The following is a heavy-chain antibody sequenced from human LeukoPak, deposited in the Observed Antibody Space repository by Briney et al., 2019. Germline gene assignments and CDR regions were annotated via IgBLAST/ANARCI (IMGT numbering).Heavy chain of an antibody. CDR1: GFTFSSYE. CDR2: ISSSGYSI. Sequence: GGSLRLSCAASGFTFSSYEMNWVRQAPGKGLEGVSYISSSGYSIYYADSVKGRFTISRDNAKNSLYLQMNSLRAEDTAVYYCASSYYDSSGRWFDPWGQGTLVTVSS. V-gene: IGHV3-48*03. J-gene: IGHJ5*02. CDR3: ASSYYDSSGRWFDP. D-gene: IGHD3-22*01.